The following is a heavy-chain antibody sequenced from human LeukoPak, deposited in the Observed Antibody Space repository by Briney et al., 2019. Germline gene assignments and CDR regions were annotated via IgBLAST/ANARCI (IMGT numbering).Heavy chain of an antibody. CDR2: ISYDGSNK. D-gene: IGHD6-19*01. Sequence: GGSLRLSCAASGFTFSSYAMHWVRQAPGKGLEWVAVISYDGSNKYYADSVKGRFTISRDNSKNTLYLQMNSLRAEDTAVYYCARERDPVIAVAGTHLDYWGQGTLVTVSS. CDR3: ARERDPVIAVAGTHLDY. J-gene: IGHJ4*02. CDR1: GFTFSSYA. V-gene: IGHV3-30-3*01.